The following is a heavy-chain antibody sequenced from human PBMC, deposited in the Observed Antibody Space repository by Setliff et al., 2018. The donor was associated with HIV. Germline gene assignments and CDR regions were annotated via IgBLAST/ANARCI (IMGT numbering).Heavy chain of an antibody. D-gene: IGHD3-10*01. V-gene: IGHV4-34*01. Sequence: SETLSLTCAVHGGPFTDHYWNWIRQSPGKGLEWIAEVHHTGYLNYNPSLKSRVIISVDTSMNQFSLKLTSVTAADTAIYYCARGGASSHWLGPWGKGILVTVSS. CDR1: GGPFTDHY. CDR2: VHHTGYL. CDR3: ARGGASSHWLGP. J-gene: IGHJ5*02.